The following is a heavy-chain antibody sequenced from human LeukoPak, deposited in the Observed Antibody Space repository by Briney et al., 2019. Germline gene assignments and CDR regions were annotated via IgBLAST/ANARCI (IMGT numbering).Heavy chain of an antibody. D-gene: IGHD1-26*01. Sequence: GGSLRLSCAASGFTFSSYSMNWVRQAPGKGLEWVSYISSSSSTIYYADSVKGRFTISRDNAKNSLYLQMNSLRAEDTAMYYCARVGLKWALDYWGQGTLVTVSS. V-gene: IGHV3-48*01. CDR1: GFTFSSYS. CDR3: ARVGLKWALDY. J-gene: IGHJ4*02. CDR2: ISSSSSTI.